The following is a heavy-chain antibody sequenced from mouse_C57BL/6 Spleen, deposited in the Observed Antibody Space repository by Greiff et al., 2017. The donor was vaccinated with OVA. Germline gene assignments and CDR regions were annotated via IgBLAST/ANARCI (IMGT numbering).Heavy chain of an antibody. Sequence: VQLQESGAELVRPGASVTLSCKASGYTFTDYEMHWVKQTPVHGLEWIGAIAPETGGTAYNQKFKGKAILTADKSSSTAYMELRSLTSEDSAVYYCTRGYGVYYFDYWGQGTTLTVSS. J-gene: IGHJ2*01. CDR1: GYTFTDYE. V-gene: IGHV1-15*01. CDR2: IAPETGGT. D-gene: IGHD2-2*01. CDR3: TRGYGVYYFDY.